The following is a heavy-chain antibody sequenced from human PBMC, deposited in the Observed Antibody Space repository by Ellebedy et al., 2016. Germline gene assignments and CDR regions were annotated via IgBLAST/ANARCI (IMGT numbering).Heavy chain of an antibody. V-gene: IGHV3-23*01. J-gene: IGHJ4*02. CDR2: ISGDGTAK. D-gene: IGHD4-17*01. CDR1: GFPFGNFF. Sequence: GGSLRLXXAASGFPFGNFFMSWVRQSPGKGLEWVSTISGDGTAKHFADSVKGRFTISRDSSKNSVYLRMNNLRVEDTAVYFCRQGHYADLWGQGTLVTVSS. CDR3: RQGHYADL.